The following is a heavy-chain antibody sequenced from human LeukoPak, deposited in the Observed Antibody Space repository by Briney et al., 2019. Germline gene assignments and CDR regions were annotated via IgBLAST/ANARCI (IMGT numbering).Heavy chain of an antibody. Sequence: ASVKVSCKGSGYTFTDYYLHWVRQAPGQGLEWMGSIDPTSGGTKFAQKFQGRVTMTGNTSITTAYMELSRLRSDDTAVYYCARVYYDSSGVKYAFDIWGQGTMVTVSS. V-gene: IGHV1-2*02. CDR3: ARVYYDSSGVKYAFDI. CDR1: GYTFTDYY. CDR2: IDPTSGGT. J-gene: IGHJ3*02. D-gene: IGHD3-22*01.